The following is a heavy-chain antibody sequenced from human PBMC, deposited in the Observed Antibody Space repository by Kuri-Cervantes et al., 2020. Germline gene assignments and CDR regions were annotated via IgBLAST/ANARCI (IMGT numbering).Heavy chain of an antibody. V-gene: IGHV3-53*01. CDR1: GFTFDDYA. Sequence: GGSLRLSCAASGFTFDDYAMHWVRQAPGKGLEWVSVIHSGGSTYYADSVKGRFTISRDNSKNTLYFQMNSLRPEDTAVYYCARNLGYFGSGSLSDWGQGTLVTVSS. D-gene: IGHD3-10*01. CDR3: ARNLGYFGSGSLSD. J-gene: IGHJ4*02. CDR2: IHSGGST.